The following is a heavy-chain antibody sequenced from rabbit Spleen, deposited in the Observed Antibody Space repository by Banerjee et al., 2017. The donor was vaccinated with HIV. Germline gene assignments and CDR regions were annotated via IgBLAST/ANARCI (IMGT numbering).Heavy chain of an antibody. Sequence: QEQLVESGGGLVKPEGSLTLTCKASGFDLSSYWVCWVRHTPGKGLEWIGCIYADGSGSTDYASWAKGRFTISRTSSTTVTLQVTSLTAADTATYFCARDIAGYGGYGSFNLWGPGTLVTVS. J-gene: IGHJ4*01. CDR1: GFDLSSYW. V-gene: IGHV1S45*01. CDR2: IYADGSGST. D-gene: IGHD6-1*01. CDR3: ARDIAGYGGYGSFNL.